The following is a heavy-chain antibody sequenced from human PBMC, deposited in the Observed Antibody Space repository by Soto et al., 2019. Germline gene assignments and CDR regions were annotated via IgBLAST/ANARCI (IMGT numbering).Heavy chain of an antibody. CDR1: GYTFTSYG. D-gene: IGHD6-6*01. J-gene: IGHJ5*02. Sequence: ASVKVSCKASGYTFTSYGITWVRQAPGQGLEWMGWISTYNGNTNYEQKLQGRVTMTTDTSTSTAYMELRSLRSDDTAVYYCARSLGYSSSDWFDPWGQGTLVTVSS. CDR3: ARSLGYSSSDWFDP. CDR2: ISTYNGNT. V-gene: IGHV1-18*01.